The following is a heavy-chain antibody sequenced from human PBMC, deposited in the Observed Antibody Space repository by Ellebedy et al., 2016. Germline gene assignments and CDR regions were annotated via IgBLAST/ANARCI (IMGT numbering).Heavy chain of an antibody. CDR1: GYSFTSYW. D-gene: IGHD6-19*01. CDR2: IDPSDSYT. Sequence: KVSCXGSGYSFTSYWISWVRQMPGKGLEWMGRIDPSDSYTNYSPSFQGHVTISADKSISTAYLQWSSLKASDTAMYYCARATRPIRDSSGWSVDWGQGTLVTVSS. J-gene: IGHJ4*02. CDR3: ARATRPIRDSSGWSVD. V-gene: IGHV5-10-1*01.